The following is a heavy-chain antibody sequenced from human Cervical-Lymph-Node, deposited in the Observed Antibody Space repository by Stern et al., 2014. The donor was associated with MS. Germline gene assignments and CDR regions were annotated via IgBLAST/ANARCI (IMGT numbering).Heavy chain of an antibody. D-gene: IGHD3-3*01. V-gene: IGHV1-69*06. CDR3: ARGGGAKSVFGVGPSHYYYMMDV. J-gene: IGHJ6*02. CDR1: GGTFSNYP. Sequence: QVQLVQSGAEVRKPGSSVKVSCKTSGGTFSNYPISWVRQAPGQGLEWMGGIIPVFVTPTFAQKFQHRLTITADRTTSTIHMEVSSLRSDDTAVYYCARGGGAKSVFGVGPSHYYYMMDVWGQGTTVTVSS. CDR2: IIPVFVTP.